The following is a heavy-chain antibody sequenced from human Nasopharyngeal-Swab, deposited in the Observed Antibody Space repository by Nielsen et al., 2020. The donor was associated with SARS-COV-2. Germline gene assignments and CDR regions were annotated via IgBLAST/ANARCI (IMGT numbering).Heavy chain of an antibody. V-gene: IGHV3-33*01. CDR2: IWYDGTNE. J-gene: IGHJ5*02. Sequence: WIRQPPGKGLEWVAVIWYDGTNEDYVDSVKGRFTISRDNSKNTLYLQMNSLRAEDTAVYYCARGGVSGTDVFGDAWGRGTMGAVSS. CDR3: ARGGVSGTDVFGDA. D-gene: IGHD3-10*01.